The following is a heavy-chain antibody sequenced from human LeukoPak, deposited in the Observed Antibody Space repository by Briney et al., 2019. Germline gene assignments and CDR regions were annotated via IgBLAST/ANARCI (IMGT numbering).Heavy chain of an antibody. Sequence: SQTLSLTCTVSGGSISSGSYYWSWIRQPAGKGLEWIGRIYTSGSTNYNPSLKSRVTISVDTSKSQFSLKLSSVTAADTAVYYCARAPLDTVDCYYYYMDVWGKGTTVTVSS. J-gene: IGHJ6*03. CDR2: IYTSGST. D-gene: IGHD5-18*01. V-gene: IGHV4-61*02. CDR3: ARAPLDTVDCYYYYMDV. CDR1: GGSISSGSYY.